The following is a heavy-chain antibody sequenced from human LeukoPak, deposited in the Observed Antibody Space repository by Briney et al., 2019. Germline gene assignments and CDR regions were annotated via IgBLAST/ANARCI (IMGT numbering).Heavy chain of an antibody. CDR1: GFTFSSYS. V-gene: IGHV3-21*01. CDR2: ISSSSSYI. Sequence: PGGSLRLSCAASGFTFSSYSMNWVRQAPGKGLEWASSISSSSSYIYYADSVKGRFTISRDNAKNSLYLQMNSLRAEDTAVYHCARGGSDSSGYYYSWGQGTLVTVSS. CDR3: ARGGSDSSGYYYS. J-gene: IGHJ4*02. D-gene: IGHD3-22*01.